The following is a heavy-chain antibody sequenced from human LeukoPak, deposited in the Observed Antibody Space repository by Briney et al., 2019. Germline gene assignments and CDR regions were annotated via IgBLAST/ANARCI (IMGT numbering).Heavy chain of an antibody. CDR3: ARYGPGSYPLDY. CDR2: IYYSGST. V-gene: IGHV4-59*01. D-gene: IGHD3-10*01. Sequence: PSETLSLTCTVSGGSISSYYWSWIRQPPGKGLEWIGYIYYSGSTNYNPFLKSRVTISVDKSKNQFSLKLSSVTASDTAVHYCARYGPGSYPLDYWGQGTLVTVSS. J-gene: IGHJ4*02. CDR1: GGSISSYY.